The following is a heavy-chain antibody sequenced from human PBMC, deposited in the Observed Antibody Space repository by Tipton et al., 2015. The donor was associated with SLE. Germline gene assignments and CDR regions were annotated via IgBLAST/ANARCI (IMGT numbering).Heavy chain of an antibody. Sequence: GSLRLSCEVSGLNFDGAWLNWLRQAPGKGLEWVGRIKSQIAGGTADYAAPVEGRFIISRDDSKKMIFLEMDNLKVEDSATYYCTTVSHIPVTDRGGQGTLVTVSS. CDR1: GLNFDGAW. CDR2: IKSQIAGGTA. CDR3: TTVSHIPVTDR. V-gene: IGHV3-15*01. D-gene: IGHD2-2*02. J-gene: IGHJ4*02.